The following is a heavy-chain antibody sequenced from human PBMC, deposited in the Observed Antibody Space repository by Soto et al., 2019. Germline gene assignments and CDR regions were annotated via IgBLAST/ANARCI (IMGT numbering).Heavy chain of an antibody. CDR1: GYTFTSYY. Sequence: ASVKVSCKASGYTFTSYYMHWVRQAPGQGLEWMGIINPSGGSTSYAQKFQGRVTMTRDTSTSTVYMELSSLRSEDTAVYYCARDDLGYCSGGSCYPHGDFDYWAQGTLVTVSS. J-gene: IGHJ4*02. V-gene: IGHV1-46*03. CDR3: ARDDLGYCSGGSCYPHGDFDY. CDR2: INPSGGST. D-gene: IGHD2-15*01.